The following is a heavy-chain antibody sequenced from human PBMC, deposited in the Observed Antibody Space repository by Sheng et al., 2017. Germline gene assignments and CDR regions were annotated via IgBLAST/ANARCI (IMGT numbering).Heavy chain of an antibody. V-gene: IGHV3-33*01. CDR1: GFSFSSNG. CDR2: IWFDGSKK. Sequence: QVQLVESGGGVVQPGKSLRLSCVASGFSFSSNGMHWVRQAPGKGLEWVAVIWFDGSKKYYADSVKGRFTISRDNSKNTLYLQMNSLRVEDTAVYYCARTIGASSPPWDYWGQGTLVTVST. D-gene: IGHD6-6*01. J-gene: IGHJ4*02. CDR3: ARTIGASSPPWDY.